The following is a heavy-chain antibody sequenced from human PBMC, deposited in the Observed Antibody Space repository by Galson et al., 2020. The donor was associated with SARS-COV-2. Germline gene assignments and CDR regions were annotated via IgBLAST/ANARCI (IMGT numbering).Heavy chain of an antibody. J-gene: IGHJ4*02. V-gene: IGHV3-53*01. CDR2: IYPGGST. CDR1: GFTVSSNY. Sequence: GESLKISCAASGFTVSSNYMGWVRQAPGKGLEWVSLIYPGGSTYYADSVKGRFTLSRDNSKNTLYLQMNSLRAEDTAVYYCARLLPTGDYFYYWGQGTLVPVSS. CDR3: ARLLPTGDYFYY. D-gene: IGHD2-8*02.